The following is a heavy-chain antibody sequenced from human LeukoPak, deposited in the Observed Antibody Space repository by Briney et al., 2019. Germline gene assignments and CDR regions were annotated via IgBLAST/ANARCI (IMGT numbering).Heavy chain of an antibody. V-gene: IGHV4-30-4*01. CDR2: IYYSGST. Sequence: PSQTLSLTCTVSVGSISSGDYYWSWIRQPPGKGLEWIGYIYYSGSTYYNPSLKIRVTISVDTSKNQFSLKLSCVTAADTAVYYCATTGYSSGWYKPQYQDFDYWGQGTLVTVSS. D-gene: IGHD6-19*01. CDR3: ATTGYSSGWYKPQYQDFDY. CDR1: VGSISSGDYY. J-gene: IGHJ4*02.